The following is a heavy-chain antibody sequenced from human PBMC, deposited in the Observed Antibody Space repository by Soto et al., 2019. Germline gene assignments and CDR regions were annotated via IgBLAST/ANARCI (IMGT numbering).Heavy chain of an antibody. CDR3: ARFVTGTHFDY. V-gene: IGHV4-39*01. CDR1: GGSISSSSYY. J-gene: IGHJ4*02. Sequence: QLQLQESGPGLVKPSETLSLTCTVSGGSISSSSYYWGWIRQPPGKGLEWIGSIYYSGSTYYNPTLKSRVTISVDTSKNQFSLKLSSVTAADTAVYYCARFVTGTHFDYWGQGTLVTVSS. CDR2: IYYSGST. D-gene: IGHD1-7*01.